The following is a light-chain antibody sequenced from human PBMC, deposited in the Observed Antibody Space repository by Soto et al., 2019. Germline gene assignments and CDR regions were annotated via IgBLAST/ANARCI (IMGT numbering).Light chain of an antibody. J-gene: IGKJ1*01. CDR2: GAS. CDR3: QQYNNWLWT. V-gene: IGKV3-15*01. Sequence: EIVMTQSPATLSVSPGERATLSCRASQSVNSNLVWYQQKPGQAPRLLIYGASTRATGIPGRLSGSGYGTEFPLTISSLQSEDFAVYYCQQYNNWLWTFGQGTKVEIK. CDR1: QSVNSN.